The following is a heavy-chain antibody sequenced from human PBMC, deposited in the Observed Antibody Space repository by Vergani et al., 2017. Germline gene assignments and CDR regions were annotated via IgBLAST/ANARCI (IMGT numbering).Heavy chain of an antibody. J-gene: IGHJ1*01. CDR1: GFTSSYYG. CDR3: ATKSCGTPGCQIGYFRE. CDR2: ISYDGTQK. V-gene: IGHV3-30*03. D-gene: IGHD1-1*01. Sequence: QVHLVESGRGVVQPGRSLRLSCVVSGFTSSYYGMHWVRQAPGKGREWVAVISYDGTQKYYADSVKGRFTISRDHSKSTLYLQMNSLRTEDTAVYYCATKSCGTPGCQIGYFREWGQGTLVTVSS.